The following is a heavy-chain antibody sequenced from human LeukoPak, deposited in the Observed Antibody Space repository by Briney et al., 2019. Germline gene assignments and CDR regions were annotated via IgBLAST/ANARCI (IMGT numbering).Heavy chain of an antibody. V-gene: IGHV3-20*04. CDR3: ARSFGDGLPYFDY. Sequence: GGSLRLSCAASGFTFDDHGMSWVRQVPGKGLEWVSGINWDGGSTGYADSVKGRFTISRDNAKNSLYLQMNSLRAEDTAVYYCARSFGDGLPYFDYWGQGTLVTVSS. J-gene: IGHJ4*02. CDR1: GFTFDDHG. D-gene: IGHD3-10*01. CDR2: INWDGGST.